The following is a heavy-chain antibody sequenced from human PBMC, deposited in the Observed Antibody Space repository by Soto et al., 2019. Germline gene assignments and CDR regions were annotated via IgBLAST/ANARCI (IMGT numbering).Heavy chain of an antibody. CDR3: ARVDRIGWYYYGMDV. CDR2: ISAYNGNT. J-gene: IGHJ6*02. CDR1: GYTFTSYG. Sequence: GASVKVSCKASGYTFTSYGISWVRQAPGQGLEWMGWISAYNGNTNYAQKLQGRVTMTTDTSTSTAYMELRSLRSDDTAVYYCARVDRIGWYYYGMDVWGQGTTVTVSS. V-gene: IGHV1-18*01. D-gene: IGHD6-19*01.